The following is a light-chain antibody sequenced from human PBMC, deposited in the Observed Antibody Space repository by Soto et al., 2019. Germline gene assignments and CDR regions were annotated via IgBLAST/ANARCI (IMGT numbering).Light chain of an antibody. CDR1: QSVSSN. J-gene: IGKJ3*01. CDR3: QHYDISLFA. V-gene: IGKV3-20*01. Sequence: EIALTQSPGTLSVSPGERATLSCRASQSVSSNLAWYQQKPGQAPRLLIYGASSRATGIPDRFSGSGFGTDFTLTISRLEPEDFGVYYCQHYDISLFAFGPGTKVDIK. CDR2: GAS.